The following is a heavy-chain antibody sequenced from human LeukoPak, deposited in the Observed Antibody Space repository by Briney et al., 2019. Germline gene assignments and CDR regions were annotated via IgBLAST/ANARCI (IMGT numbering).Heavy chain of an antibody. V-gene: IGHV1-8*01. CDR1: GYTFTSYD. J-gene: IGHJ4*02. D-gene: IGHD6-19*01. Sequence: ASVKVSCKASGYTFTSYDINWVRQATGQGLEWMGWMNPNSGNTGYAQKFQGRVTMTRNTSISTAYMELSSLRSEDTAVYYCARDRRPGIAVADCSDYWGQGTLVTVSS. CDR2: MNPNSGNT. CDR3: ARDRRPGIAVADCSDY.